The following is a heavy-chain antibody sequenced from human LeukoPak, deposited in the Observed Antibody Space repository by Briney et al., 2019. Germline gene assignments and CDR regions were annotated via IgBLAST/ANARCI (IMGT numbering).Heavy chain of an antibody. V-gene: IGHV4-4*09. Sequence: SETLPLTCTVSGGSISSYYWSWIRQPPGEGLEWIGYIYTSGSTNYNPSLKSRVTISVDTSKNQFSLKLSSVTAADTAVYYCARGYCSSTSCYDAFDIWGQGTMVTVSS. CDR2: IYTSGST. D-gene: IGHD2-2*01. CDR1: GGSISSYY. CDR3: ARGYCSSTSCYDAFDI. J-gene: IGHJ3*02.